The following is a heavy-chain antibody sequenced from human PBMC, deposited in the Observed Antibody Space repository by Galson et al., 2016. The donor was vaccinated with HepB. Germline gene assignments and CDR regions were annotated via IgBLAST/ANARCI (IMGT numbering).Heavy chain of an antibody. J-gene: IGHJ4*02. V-gene: IGHV4-31*03. Sequence: TLSLTCSVSGGSINNNNYYWSWIRQHPGKGLEWIGYIYYSGSTYYNPSLKSRVTISVDTSKNQFSLKVTSVTAADTAVYYCARDPENCSSTGCYYFDYWGQGTLVTVSS. CDR1: GGSINNNNYY. CDR2: IYYSGST. CDR3: ARDPENCSSTGCYYFDY. D-gene: IGHD2-2*01.